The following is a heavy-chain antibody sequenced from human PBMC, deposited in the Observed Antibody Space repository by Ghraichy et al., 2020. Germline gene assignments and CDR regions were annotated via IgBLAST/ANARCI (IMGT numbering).Heavy chain of an antibody. CDR2: INHSGST. D-gene: IGHD2-15*01. J-gene: IGHJ3*02. V-gene: IGHV4-34*01. CDR1: GGSFSGYY. Sequence: SETLSLTCAVYGGSFSGYYWSWIRQPPGKGLEWIGEINHSGSTNYNPSLKSRVTISVDTSKNQFSLKLSSVTAADMAVYYCARRPGYCSGGSCYSGAFDIWGQGTMVTVSS. CDR3: ARRPGYCSGGSCYSGAFDI.